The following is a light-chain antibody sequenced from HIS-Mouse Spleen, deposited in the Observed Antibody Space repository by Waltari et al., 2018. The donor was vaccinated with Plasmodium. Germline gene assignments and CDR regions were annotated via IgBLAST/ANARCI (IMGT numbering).Light chain of an antibody. CDR1: SSYIGGHNH. Sequence: QSALTQPPSASGSPGQSVTISCTGTSSYIGGHNHVRWYHHHPGKAPKRMIYEVSKRPSGVPDRFSGSKSGNTASLTVSGLQAEDEADYYCSSYAGSNPVVFGGGTKLTVL. J-gene: IGLJ2*01. CDR2: EVS. V-gene: IGLV2-8*01. CDR3: SSYAGSNPVV.